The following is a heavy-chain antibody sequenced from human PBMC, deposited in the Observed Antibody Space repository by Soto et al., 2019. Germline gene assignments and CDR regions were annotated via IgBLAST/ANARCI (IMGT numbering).Heavy chain of an antibody. J-gene: IGHJ6*02. CDR1: GYTFTSHG. V-gene: IGHV1-18*04. CDR3: ARVKQQLAYYYYYYGMDV. Sequence: GASVKVSCKASGYTFTSHGISWVRQAPGQGLEWMGWISAYNGNTNYAQKLQGRVTMTTDTSTSTAYMELRSLRSDDTAVYYCARVKQQLAYYYYYYGMDVWGQGTTVTVSS. D-gene: IGHD6-13*01. CDR2: ISAYNGNT.